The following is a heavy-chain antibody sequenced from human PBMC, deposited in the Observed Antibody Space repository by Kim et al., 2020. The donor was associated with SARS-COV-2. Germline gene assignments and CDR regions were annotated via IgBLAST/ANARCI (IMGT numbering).Heavy chain of an antibody. CDR1: GGSISSSNW. V-gene: IGHV4-4*02. D-gene: IGHD2-21*01. CDR3: ARDLLDCGGDCYKYFDY. Sequence: SETLSLTCAVSGGSISSSNWWSWVRQPPGKGLEWIGEIYHSGSTNYNPSLKSRVPISVDKSKNQFSLKLSSVTAADTAVYYCARDLLDCGGDCYKYFDYWGQGTLVTVSS. J-gene: IGHJ4*02. CDR2: IYHSGST.